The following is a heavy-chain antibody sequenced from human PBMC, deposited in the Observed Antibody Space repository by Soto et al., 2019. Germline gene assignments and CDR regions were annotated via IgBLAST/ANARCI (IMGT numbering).Heavy chain of an antibody. J-gene: IGHJ4*02. CDR3: AKDGHYDYIWGPFDY. V-gene: IGHV3-23*01. CDR1: GFTFSSYA. CDR2: ISGSGGST. D-gene: IGHD3-16*01. Sequence: GGSLRLSCAASGFTFSSYAMSWVRQAPGKGLEWVSAISGSGGSTYYADSVKGRFTISRDNSKNTLYLQMNSLRAEDTAVYYCAKDGHYDYIWGPFDYWGQGTLVTVSS.